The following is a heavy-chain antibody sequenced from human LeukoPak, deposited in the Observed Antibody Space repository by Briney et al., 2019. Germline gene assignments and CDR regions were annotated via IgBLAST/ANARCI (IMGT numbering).Heavy chain of an antibody. J-gene: IGHJ4*02. CDR3: ARGGKGYCSGGSCYWNKYYFDY. CDR1: GYTFTSYA. D-gene: IGHD2-15*01. V-gene: IGHV1-3*03. Sequence: GASVKVSCKASGYTFTSYAMHWVRQAPGQRLGWMGWINAGNGNTKYSQEFQGRVTITRDTSASTAYMELSSLRSEDMAVYYCARGGKGYCSGGSCYWNKYYFDYWGQGTLVTVSS. CDR2: INAGNGNT.